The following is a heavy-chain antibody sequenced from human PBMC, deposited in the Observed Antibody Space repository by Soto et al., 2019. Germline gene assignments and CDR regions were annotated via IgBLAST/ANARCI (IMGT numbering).Heavy chain of an antibody. CDR1: GGTLSSYA. Sequence: GASVKVSWKASGGTLSSYAISWVRQSPEQGLEWMGGIIPIFGTANYAQKFQGRVTITADESTSTAYMELSSLRAEDTAVYYCARPGFPYYYDGSGTAPKVRYSKHGRKGSLVPVSS. CDR2: IIPIFGTA. CDR3: ARPGFPYYYDGSGTAPKVRYSKH. J-gene: IGHJ1*01. D-gene: IGHD3-22*01. V-gene: IGHV1-69*13.